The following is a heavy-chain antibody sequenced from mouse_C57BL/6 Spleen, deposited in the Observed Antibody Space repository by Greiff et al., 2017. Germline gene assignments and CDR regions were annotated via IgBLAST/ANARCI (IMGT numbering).Heavy chain of an antibody. CDR3: ARNYYGSRSFFDY. V-gene: IGHV5-17*01. Sequence: EVKLVESGGGLVKPGGSLKLSCAASGFTFSDYGMHWVRQAPEKGLEWVAYISSGSSTIYYADTVKGRFTISRDNAKNTLFLQMTSLRSEDTAMYYCARNYYGSRSFFDYWGQGTTLTVSS. J-gene: IGHJ2*01. CDR1: GFTFSDYG. D-gene: IGHD1-1*01. CDR2: ISSGSSTI.